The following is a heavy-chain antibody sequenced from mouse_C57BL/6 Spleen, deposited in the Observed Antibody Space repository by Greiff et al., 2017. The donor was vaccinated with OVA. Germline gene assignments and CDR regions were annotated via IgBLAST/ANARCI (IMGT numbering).Heavy chain of an antibody. CDR3: ARGGDDYDGGYVDV. Sequence: QVQLQQSGAELVRPGASVTLSCKASGYTFTDYEMHWVKQTPVHGLEWIGAIDPETGGTAYNQKFKGKAILTADKSSSTAYMELRSLTSEDSAVYYCARGGDDYDGGYVDVWGTGTTVTVSS. V-gene: IGHV1-15*01. J-gene: IGHJ1*03. D-gene: IGHD2-4*01. CDR2: IDPETGGT. CDR1: GYTFTDYE.